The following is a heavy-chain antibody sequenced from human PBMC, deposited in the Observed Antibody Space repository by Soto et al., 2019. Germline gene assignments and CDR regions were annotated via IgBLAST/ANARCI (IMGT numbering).Heavy chain of an antibody. CDR3: ARELDYGMDV. CDR1: GFTFSSYG. J-gene: IGHJ6*02. CDR2: IWYDGSNK. V-gene: IGHV3-33*01. Sequence: PGGSLRLSCAASGFTFSSYGIHWVRQAPGKGLEWLAVIWYDGSNKYYADSVKGRFTISRDNSKNTLYLQMNSLRAEDTAVYYCARELDYGMDVWGQGTTVIVYS.